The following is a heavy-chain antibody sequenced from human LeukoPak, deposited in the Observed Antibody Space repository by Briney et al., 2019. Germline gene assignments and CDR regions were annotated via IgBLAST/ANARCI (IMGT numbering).Heavy chain of an antibody. J-gene: IGHJ6*03. CDR1: GFTFSSYS. CDR2: IRYDGNNK. D-gene: IGHD3-22*01. Sequence: GGSLRLSCVASGFTFSSYSMHWVRQAPGKGLEWVAFIRYDGNNKYYADSVKGRFTISRDNSKNTLYLQMNSLRAEDTAVYYCAKDQYYYDSSGYYPHYYYYYMDVWGKGTTVTISS. V-gene: IGHV3-30*02. CDR3: AKDQYYYDSSGYYPHYYYYYMDV.